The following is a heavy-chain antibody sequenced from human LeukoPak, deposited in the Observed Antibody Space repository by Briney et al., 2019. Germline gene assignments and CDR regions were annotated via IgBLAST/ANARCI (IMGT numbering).Heavy chain of an antibody. CDR3: ARESTGYSSSWYYFDY. CDR1: GGSISSYY. D-gene: IGHD6-13*01. Sequence: SETLSLTCTVSGGSISSYYWSWIRQPPGKGLEWIGYIYYSGSTNYNPSLKSRVTISVDTSKNQFLLKLSSVTAADTAVYYCARESTGYSSSWYYFDYWGQGTLVTVSS. CDR2: IYYSGST. V-gene: IGHV4-59*01. J-gene: IGHJ4*02.